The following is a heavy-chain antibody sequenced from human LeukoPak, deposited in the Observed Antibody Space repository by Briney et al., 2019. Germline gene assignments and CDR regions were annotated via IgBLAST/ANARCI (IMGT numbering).Heavy chain of an antibody. CDR1: GGSISSSDYL. CDR2: VYYTASA. CDR3: ARQNGWYQPGFDY. Sequence: PSETLSLTCTVSGGSISSSDYLWGWIRQPPGKGLEWIGSVYYTASAFYNPSLKSRATVSVDTSKNQFSLSLKSVTAADSATYYCARQNGWYQPGFDYWGLGTLVTVSS. J-gene: IGHJ4*02. D-gene: IGHD6-19*01. V-gene: IGHV4-39*01.